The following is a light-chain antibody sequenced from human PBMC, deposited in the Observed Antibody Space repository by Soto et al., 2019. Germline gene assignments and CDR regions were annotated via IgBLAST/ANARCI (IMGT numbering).Light chain of an antibody. CDR2: GTS. CDR1: QTISSNY. J-gene: IGKJ1*01. V-gene: IGKV3-20*01. Sequence: EIVLTQSPGTLSVSPGERATLSCRASQTISSNYLAWYQQKPGQAPSLLIYGTSSRATGIPDRFSGSGSGTDFTLTISRLEPEDSAIYYCQQYDSWTFGQGTKVEIK. CDR3: QQYDSWT.